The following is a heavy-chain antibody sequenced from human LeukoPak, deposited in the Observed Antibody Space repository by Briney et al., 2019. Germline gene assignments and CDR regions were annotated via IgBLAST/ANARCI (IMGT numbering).Heavy chain of an antibody. CDR3: ARDRRLDGSNAFDI. CDR2: LNPNNGDT. J-gene: IGHJ3*02. CDR1: GYSFTNYF. Sequence: GASVKVSCKSSGYSFTNYFIHWVRQAPGQGLEWMGWLNPNNGDTSYAQNFRVRVTMTRDTSISTAYMDLASLISDDTALYYCARDRRLDGSNAFDIWGQGTMVTVS. V-gene: IGHV1-2*02. D-gene: IGHD3-10*01.